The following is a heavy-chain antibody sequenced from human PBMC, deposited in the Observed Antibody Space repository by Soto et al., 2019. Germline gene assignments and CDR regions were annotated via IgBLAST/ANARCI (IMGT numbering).Heavy chain of an antibody. J-gene: IGHJ5*02. CDR3: ARSLDSSGSSFDP. D-gene: IGHD3-22*01. Sequence: PSETLSLTCTVSGGSIGRTSYYWGWIRQPPGKGLEYIGTISYRGSTYYNPSLKSRVTISVDTSKDQFSLKLSSVTVADTAVYYCARSLDSSGSSFDPWGEGTLVTVSS. CDR2: ISYRGST. CDR1: GGSIGRTSYY. V-gene: IGHV4-39*01.